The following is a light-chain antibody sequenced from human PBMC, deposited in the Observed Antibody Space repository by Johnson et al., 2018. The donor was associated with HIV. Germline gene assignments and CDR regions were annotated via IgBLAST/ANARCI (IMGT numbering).Light chain of an antibody. CDR1: SSNIENNY. CDR2: DNN. V-gene: IGLV1-51*01. J-gene: IGLJ1*01. Sequence: QSVLTQPPSVSATPGQKVTISCSGSSSNIENNYVSWYQQLQGTAPKLLIFDNNKRPSGIPDRFSGSKSGTSATLGITGLQTGDEADYYCGTWDSSLSAFYVFGTGTKVTVL. CDR3: GTWDSSLSAFYV.